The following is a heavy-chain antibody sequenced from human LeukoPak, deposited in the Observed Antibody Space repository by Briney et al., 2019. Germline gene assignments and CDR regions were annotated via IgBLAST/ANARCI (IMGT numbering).Heavy chain of an antibody. D-gene: IGHD3-10*01. CDR1: GGSVSSGRYY. Sequence: SETLSLTCTVSGGSVSSGRYYWSWIRQPPGKGLEWIGYIYYSGSTNYNPSLKSRVTISVDTSKNQFSLKLSSVTAADTAIYYCARVRSGGSGNYYNCFDPWGQGTLVTVSS. V-gene: IGHV4-61*01. CDR3: ARVRSGGSGNYYNCFDP. J-gene: IGHJ5*02. CDR2: IYYSGST.